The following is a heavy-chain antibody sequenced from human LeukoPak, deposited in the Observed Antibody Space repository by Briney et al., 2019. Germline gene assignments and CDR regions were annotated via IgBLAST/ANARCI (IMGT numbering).Heavy chain of an antibody. D-gene: IGHD4-17*01. CDR3: ARRGYGDYTNGFDY. Sequence: GESLKISCKGSGYSFTSYWISWVRQMPGKGLEWMGRIDPSDYYTNYSPSFQGHVTISADKSISTAYLQWSSLKASDTAMYYCARRGYGDYTNGFDYWGQGTLVTVSS. CDR2: IDPSDYYT. CDR1: GYSFTSYW. V-gene: IGHV5-10-1*01. J-gene: IGHJ4*02.